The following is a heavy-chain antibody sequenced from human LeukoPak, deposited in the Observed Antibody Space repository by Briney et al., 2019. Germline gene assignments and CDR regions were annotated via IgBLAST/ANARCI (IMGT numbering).Heavy chain of an antibody. Sequence: SETLSLTCTVSGGTISGYYWSWIRQPPGKGLVWIGYIYYSGSTNYNPSLRSRVTISGDTSKNQVSLKLSSVTAADTAVYYCARRDRYCSSTSCYGHRFDPWGQGTLVTVSS. CDR2: IYYSGST. J-gene: IGHJ5*02. D-gene: IGHD2-2*01. CDR1: GGTISGYY. V-gene: IGHV4-59*01. CDR3: ARRDRYCSSTSCYGHRFDP.